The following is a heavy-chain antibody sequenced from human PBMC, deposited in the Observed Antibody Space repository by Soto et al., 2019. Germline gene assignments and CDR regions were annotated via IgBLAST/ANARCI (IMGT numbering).Heavy chain of an antibody. CDR1: GFTFSDYY. CDR3: TREASRTFDY. V-gene: IGHV3-11*01. Sequence: QVQLVESGGDWVTPGGSLRLSCAASGFTFSDYYMSWIRQAPGKGLEWLSYISPSGSTIKYADSVKGRFTISRDNAKESLNLQMNSLRAEDTAVYYCTREASRTFDYWGQGTLVTVSS. J-gene: IGHJ4*02. CDR2: ISPSGSTI.